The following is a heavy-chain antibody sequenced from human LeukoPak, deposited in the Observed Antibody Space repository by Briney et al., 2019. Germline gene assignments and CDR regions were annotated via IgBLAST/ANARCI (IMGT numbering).Heavy chain of an antibody. Sequence: PGGSLRLSCAASGFTFSSYEMNWVRQAPGKGLEWVSYISSSGSTIYYADSVKGRFTISRDNAKNSLYLQMNSLRAEDTAVYYCARDFLLGYPYKNMDVWGKGTTVTVSS. CDR1: GFTFSSYE. V-gene: IGHV3-48*03. D-gene: IGHD2-15*01. J-gene: IGHJ6*03. CDR2: ISSSGSTI. CDR3: ARDFLLGYPYKNMDV.